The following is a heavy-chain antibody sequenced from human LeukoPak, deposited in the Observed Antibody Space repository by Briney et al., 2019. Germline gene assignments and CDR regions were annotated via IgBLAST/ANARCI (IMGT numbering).Heavy chain of an antibody. Sequence: SSETLSLTCAVSGGSISSSNWWSWVRQPPGKGLEWIGEIYHSGSTNYNPSLKSRVTISVDKSKNQFSLKLSSVTAADTAVYYCARSGFMVRGAAFDYWGQGTLVTVSS. CDR1: GGSISSSNW. CDR3: ARSGFMVRGAAFDY. J-gene: IGHJ4*02. V-gene: IGHV4-4*02. CDR2: IYHSGST. D-gene: IGHD3-10*01.